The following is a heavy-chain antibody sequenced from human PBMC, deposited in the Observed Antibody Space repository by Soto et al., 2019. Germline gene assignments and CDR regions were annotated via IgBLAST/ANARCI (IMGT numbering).Heavy chain of an antibody. CDR1: GFPFSSFS. CDR2: IGRVSTYI. D-gene: IGHD3-10*01. J-gene: IGHJ4*02. V-gene: IGHV3-21*02. Sequence: QLVESGGGLVKPGGSRRLSCVASGFPFSSFSLNWIRQAPGKGLAWVSSIGRVSTYIYYSDSVRGRFTVSRDNANNSVYLQMNGLTAEDSGIYYCARVTAGSGSYQIDLWGQGTLVTVSS. CDR3: ARVTAGSGSYQIDL.